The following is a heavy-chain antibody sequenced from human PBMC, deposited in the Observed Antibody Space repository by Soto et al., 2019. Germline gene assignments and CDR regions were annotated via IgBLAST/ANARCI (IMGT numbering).Heavy chain of an antibody. D-gene: IGHD3-10*01. J-gene: IGHJ3*01. CDR1: GFSFSDFG. V-gene: IGHV3-30*18. CDR3: AKWFGELFDGFDV. Sequence: PGGSLRLSCAGSGFSFSDFGMHWVRQAPGKGLEWVAVISYDGSNKNFADSVKGRFAISRDTSKNMMYLQMNSLRPEDTAVYYYAKWFGELFDGFDVWGQGRVVTVSS. CDR2: ISYDGSNK.